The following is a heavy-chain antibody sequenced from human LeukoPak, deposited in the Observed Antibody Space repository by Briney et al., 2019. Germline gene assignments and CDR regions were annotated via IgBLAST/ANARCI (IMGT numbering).Heavy chain of an antibody. V-gene: IGHV4-59*08. CDR3: AKNHGNGWDHY. J-gene: IGHJ4*02. D-gene: IGHD6-19*01. Sequence: SETLSLTCTVSGGSISSYYWSWIRQPPGKGLEWMGYIYYSGSTNYNPSLKSRVTISVDTSKNQFSLKLSSVTAADTAVYYCAKNHGNGWDHYWGQGTLVTVSS. CDR2: IYYSGST. CDR1: GGSISSYY.